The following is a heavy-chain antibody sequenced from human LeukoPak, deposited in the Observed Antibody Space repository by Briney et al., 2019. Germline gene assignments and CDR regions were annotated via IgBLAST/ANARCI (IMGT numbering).Heavy chain of an antibody. CDR2: ISSSDSTT. CDR3: ARNTIFHP. D-gene: IGHD3-9*01. J-gene: IGHJ5*02. V-gene: IGHV3-48*02. CDR1: GFRFSDYS. Sequence: GGSLILSCEASGFRFSDYSMNWVRQTPGKGLEWISYISSSDSTTYYTDSVRGRFTISRDNAKSSLYLLMNSLRDEDTGIYYCARNTIFHPWGQGTLVTVSS.